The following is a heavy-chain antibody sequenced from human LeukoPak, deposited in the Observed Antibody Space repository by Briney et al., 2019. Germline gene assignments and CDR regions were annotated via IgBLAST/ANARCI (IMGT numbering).Heavy chain of an antibody. Sequence: SETLSLTCTGSGGSISSYYWSWIRQPAGKGLEWIGRIYTSGSTNYNPSLKSRVTMSVDTSKKQFSLKLSSVNAADTAVYYCARGRFGVYYMDVWGKGTTVTISS. V-gene: IGHV4-4*07. CDR1: GGSISSYY. CDR3: ARGRFGVYYMDV. CDR2: IYTSGST. J-gene: IGHJ6*03. D-gene: IGHD3-10*01.